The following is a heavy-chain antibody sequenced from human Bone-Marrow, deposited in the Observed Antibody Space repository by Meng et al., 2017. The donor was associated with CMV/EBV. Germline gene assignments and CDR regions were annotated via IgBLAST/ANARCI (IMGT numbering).Heavy chain of an antibody. Sequence: ASVKVSCKASGYTFTGYYIHCVRQAPRQGLEWMGWVNPNSGGTNYAQKFQGRVTMTRDTSISTAYMELNRLTSDDTAVYYCARPRVAGTAHFDSWGQGTLVTVSS. D-gene: IGHD6-19*01. J-gene: IGHJ4*02. CDR2: VNPNSGGT. V-gene: IGHV1-2*02. CDR1: GYTFTGYY. CDR3: ARPRVAGTAHFDS.